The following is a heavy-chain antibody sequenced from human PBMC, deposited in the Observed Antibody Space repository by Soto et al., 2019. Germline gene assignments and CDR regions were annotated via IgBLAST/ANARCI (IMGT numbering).Heavy chain of an antibody. V-gene: IGHV4-30-4*01. CDR2: IYESGST. J-gene: IGHJ2*01. D-gene: IGHD4-17*01. Sequence: QVPLQESGPGLVKPSETLSLTCTVSGGSMSGHMSYWSWIRQPPGKGLEWIGYIYESGSTYYNPSLKSRVTITVDTSKKQFSLRLNSVTAADTAVYYCAREIIPLTTDWYFDLWGRGTLVTVSS. CDR3: AREIIPLTTDWYFDL. CDR1: GGSMSGHMSY.